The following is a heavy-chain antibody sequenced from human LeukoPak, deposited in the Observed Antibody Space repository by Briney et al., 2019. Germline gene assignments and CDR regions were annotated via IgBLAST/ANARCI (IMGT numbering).Heavy chain of an antibody. D-gene: IGHD4-11*01. CDR2: VKNDGSEK. Sequence: GGSLRLSCAASRFTFSDYCMNWLRQAPGKGLEWVANVKNDGSEKYYVDSVKGRFTISIDNAKNTLFLQMSSLIVEDTAVYYCRGGHYSDYAWGQGALVTVSS. CDR1: RFTFSDYC. J-gene: IGHJ5*02. CDR3: RGGHYSDYA. V-gene: IGHV3-7*01.